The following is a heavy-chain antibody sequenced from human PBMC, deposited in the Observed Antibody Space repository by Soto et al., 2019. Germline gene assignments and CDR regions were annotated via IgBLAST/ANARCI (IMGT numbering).Heavy chain of an antibody. CDR1: GFTFSSYG. CDR3: AKDKLTETTYYYYGMDV. Sequence: QVQLVESGGGVVQPGRSLRLSCAASGFTFSSYGMHWVRQAPGKGLEWVAVISYDGSNKYYADSVKGRFTISRDNSKNTLYLQMNSLRAEDTAVYYCAKDKLTETTYYYYGMDVWGQGTTVTVSS. J-gene: IGHJ6*02. CDR2: ISYDGSNK. D-gene: IGHD4-17*01. V-gene: IGHV3-30*18.